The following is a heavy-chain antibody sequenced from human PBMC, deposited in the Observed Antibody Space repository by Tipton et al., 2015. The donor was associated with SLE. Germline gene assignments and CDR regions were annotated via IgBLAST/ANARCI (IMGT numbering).Heavy chain of an antibody. Sequence: SLRLSCAASGFIFSTYAMHWVRQAPGTGLEYVSGITSGVATHYASSVRGRFTISRDNSRNTLFLQMDNLRAEDMAVYYCATSWGDSWGQGTLVTVSS. CDR1: GFIFSTYA. D-gene: IGHD3-16*01. V-gene: IGHV3-64*01. CDR3: ATSWGDS. CDR2: ITSGVAT. J-gene: IGHJ4*02.